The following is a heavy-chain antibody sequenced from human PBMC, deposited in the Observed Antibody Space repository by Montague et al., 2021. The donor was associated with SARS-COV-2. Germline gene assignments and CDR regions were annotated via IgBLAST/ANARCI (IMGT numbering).Heavy chain of an antibody. Sequence: SETLSLTCTVSGGSVSSGGYYWIWIRQPPGKGLEWIGYIYYSGSTNYNPSLKGPATISLDTSKNQFSLKLTSVTAADTAGYYCARVSLAAAATRSDYWGQGTLVTVSS. CDR2: IYYSGST. CDR1: GGSVSSGGYY. D-gene: IGHD6-13*01. CDR3: ARVSLAAAATRSDY. V-gene: IGHV4-61*08. J-gene: IGHJ4*02.